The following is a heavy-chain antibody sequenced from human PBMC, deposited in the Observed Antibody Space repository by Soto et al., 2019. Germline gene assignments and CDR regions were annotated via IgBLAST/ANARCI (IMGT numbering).Heavy chain of an antibody. D-gene: IGHD3-3*01. CDR3: ASLFDFWSVYDEDDMGEGGAFDI. CDR2: LNPSGGST. Sequence: QVQLVQSGAEVKKPGASVKVSCKASGYTFTSYYMHCVRQAPGQGLAWMGVLNPSGGSTRYAQKFQCRVIMTSDTSTRRVYMALSSLRSDDTAVYYSASLFDFWSVYDEDDMGEGGAFDIWGQATMVTVSS. CDR1: GYTFTSYY. V-gene: IGHV1-46*01. J-gene: IGHJ3*02.